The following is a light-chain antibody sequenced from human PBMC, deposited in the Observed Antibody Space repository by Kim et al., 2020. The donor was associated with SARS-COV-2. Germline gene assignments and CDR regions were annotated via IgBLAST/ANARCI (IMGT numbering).Light chain of an antibody. CDR3: QSYDRTTVI. V-gene: IGLV6-57*03. J-gene: IGLJ2*01. CDR1: SGSIAGNF. CDR2: EDI. Sequence: GKAVTISCTRSSGSIAGNFVQGYQQRPGSAPTNVIYEDIQRPSGVPDRFSGSIDSSSNSASLTISGLRTEDEATYYCQSYDRTTVIFGGGTQLTVL.